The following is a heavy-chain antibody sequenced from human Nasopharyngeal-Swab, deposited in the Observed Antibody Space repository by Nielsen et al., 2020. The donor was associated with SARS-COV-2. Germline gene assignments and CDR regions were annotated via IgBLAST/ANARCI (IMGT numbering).Heavy chain of an antibody. CDR3: ARDYYDSSAYDY. Sequence: SCAASGFTFSRYWMHWVRQGPGKGLVWVSRIHSDGSRSSTSYADSVKGRFTISRDNAKNTLYLQMNSLRAEDTAVYYCARDYYDSSAYDYWGQGTLVTVSS. D-gene: IGHD3-22*01. J-gene: IGHJ4*02. CDR1: GFTFSRYW. CDR2: IHSDGSRSST. V-gene: IGHV3-74*01.